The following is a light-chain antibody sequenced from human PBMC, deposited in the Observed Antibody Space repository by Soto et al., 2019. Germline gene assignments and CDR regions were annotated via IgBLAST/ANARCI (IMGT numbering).Light chain of an antibody. CDR2: DTS. V-gene: IGKV3-11*01. CDR1: QSVSRY. J-gene: IGKJ5*01. CDR3: QQRSNWPPIT. Sequence: EIVLTQSPATLSLSPGERATLSCRASQSVSRYLAWYQQKPGQAPRLLIYDTSTRATGIPARFSGSESGTEFTLTISSLEPEDFAVYYCQQRSNWPPITFGQGTRLEIK.